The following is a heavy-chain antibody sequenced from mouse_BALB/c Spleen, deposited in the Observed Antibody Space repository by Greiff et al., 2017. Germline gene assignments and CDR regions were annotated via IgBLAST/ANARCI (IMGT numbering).Heavy chain of an antibody. CDR3: ARKSWFAY. CDR1: GFNIKDTY. Sequence: EVQVVESGAELVKPGASVKLSCTASGFNIKDTYMHWVKQRPEQGLEWIGRIDPANGNTKYDPKFQGKATITADTSSNTAYLQLSSLTSEDTAVYYCARKSWFAYWGQGTLVTVSA. V-gene: IGHV14-3*02. J-gene: IGHJ3*01. CDR2: IDPANGNT.